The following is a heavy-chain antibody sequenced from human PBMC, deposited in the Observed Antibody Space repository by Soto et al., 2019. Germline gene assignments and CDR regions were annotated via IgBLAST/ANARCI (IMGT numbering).Heavy chain of an antibody. Sequence: SETLSLTCTVSGDSISNFYWSWIRQAPGKALEWIGFIHHTGITNYNPSLKSRVTISVATSKNQFSLKLSSVTAADTAVYYCARAMVRDEYYFDYWGQGTLVTVSS. CDR3: ARAMVRDEYYFDY. CDR2: IHHTGIT. D-gene: IGHD3-10*01. V-gene: IGHV4-59*08. J-gene: IGHJ4*02. CDR1: GDSISNFY.